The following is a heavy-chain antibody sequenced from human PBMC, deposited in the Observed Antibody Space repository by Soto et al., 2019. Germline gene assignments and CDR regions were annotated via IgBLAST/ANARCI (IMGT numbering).Heavy chain of an antibody. Sequence: QVQLVESGGGVVQPGRSLRLSCAASGFSFSGYAMHWVRQAPGKGLEWVAVISHDGSNRPNADSVKGRFTISRDISNNSLELQMNSLRPEDTGVYYCARVGLCNRWTEGLDIWGHGTTVTVSS. CDR3: ARVGLCNRWTEGLDI. V-gene: IGHV3-30-3*01. CDR1: GFSFSGYA. J-gene: IGHJ6*02. D-gene: IGHD1-26*01. CDR2: ISHDGSNR.